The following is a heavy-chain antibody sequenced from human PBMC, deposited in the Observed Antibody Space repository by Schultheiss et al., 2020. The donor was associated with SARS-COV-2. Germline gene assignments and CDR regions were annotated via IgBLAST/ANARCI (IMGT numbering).Heavy chain of an antibody. D-gene: IGHD3-3*01. CDR1: GGSISSSSYY. CDR2: IYTSGST. V-gene: IGHV4-61*02. CDR3: ARDDYDFWSGYYRDMDV. Sequence: SETLSLTCTVSGGSISSSSYYWSWIRQPAGKGLEWIGRIYTSGSTNYNPSLKSRVTMSVDTSKNQFSLQLNSVTPEDTAVYYCARDDYDFWSGYYRDMDVWGKGTTVTVSS. J-gene: IGHJ6*03.